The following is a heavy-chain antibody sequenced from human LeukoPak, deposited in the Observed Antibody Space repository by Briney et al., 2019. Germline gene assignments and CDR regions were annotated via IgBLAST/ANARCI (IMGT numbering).Heavy chain of an antibody. J-gene: IGHJ4*02. CDR2: IKQDGSEK. Sequence: GGSLRLSCAASGFTFSSYWMSWVRQAPGKGLEWVANIKQDGSEKYYVDSVKGRFTISRDNAKNSLYLQMNSLRAEDTAVYHCARAIRNYYDSSGPEDYWGQGTLVTVSS. CDR3: ARAIRNYYDSSGPEDY. V-gene: IGHV3-7*01. D-gene: IGHD3-22*01. CDR1: GFTFSSYW.